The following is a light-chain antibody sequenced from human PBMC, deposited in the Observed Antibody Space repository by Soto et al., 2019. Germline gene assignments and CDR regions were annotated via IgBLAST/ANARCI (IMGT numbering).Light chain of an antibody. J-gene: IGLJ2*01. Sequence: QSALTQPRSVSGSPGQSVTFSCTGTSGDIGAYNYVSWYQFHPGKAPKLMVYEVTKRPSGVPDRFSGSKSGNTASLTVSGLQAEDEAEYFCSSYAGSNNLLFGGGTKLTVL. V-gene: IGLV2-8*01. CDR3: SSYAGSNNLL. CDR2: EVT. CDR1: SGDIGAYNY.